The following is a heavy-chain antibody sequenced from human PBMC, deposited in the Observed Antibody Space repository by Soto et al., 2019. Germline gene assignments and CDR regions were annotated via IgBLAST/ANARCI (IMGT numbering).Heavy chain of an antibody. V-gene: IGHV3-30-3*01. CDR1: GFTFSSYA. J-gene: IGHJ4*02. CDR2: ISYDGSNK. D-gene: IGHD6-13*01. Sequence: GGSLRLSCAASGFTFSSYAMHWVRQAPGKGLEWVAVISYDGSNKYYADSVKGRFTISRDNSKNTLYLQMNSLRAEDTAVYYCARGDHVFRIAAALHYWGQGTLVTVSS. CDR3: ARGDHVFRIAAALHY.